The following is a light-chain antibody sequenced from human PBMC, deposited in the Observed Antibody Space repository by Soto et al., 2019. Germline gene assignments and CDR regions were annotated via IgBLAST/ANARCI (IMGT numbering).Light chain of an antibody. J-gene: IGLJ1*01. CDR3: SSYTSSSLYV. CDR2: DVS. Sequence: QSALTQPASVSGSPGQLISISCTGTSSNVGGYNYVSWYQQHPGKAPKLMIYDVSNRPSGVSNRFSGSKSGNTASLTISGLQAEDEADYYCSSYTSSSLYVFGAGTKV. V-gene: IGLV2-14*01. CDR1: SSNVGGYNY.